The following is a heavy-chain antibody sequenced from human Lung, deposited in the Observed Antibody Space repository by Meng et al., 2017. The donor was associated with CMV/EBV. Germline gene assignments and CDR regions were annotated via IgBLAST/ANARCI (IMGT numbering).Heavy chain of an antibody. CDR1: GFSLSNARMG. Sequence: SGPTLVKSTETLTLTCTVSGFSLSNARMGVSWIRQPLGKALEWLAHIFSNDEKSYSTSLKSRLTISKDTSKSQVVLTMTNMDPVDTATYYCARIPSRACSSTSCSTGLFRFDPWGQGTLVTVSS. D-gene: IGHD2-2*01. CDR3: ARIPSRACSSTSCSTGLFRFDP. V-gene: IGHV2-26*01. CDR2: IFSNDEK. J-gene: IGHJ5*02.